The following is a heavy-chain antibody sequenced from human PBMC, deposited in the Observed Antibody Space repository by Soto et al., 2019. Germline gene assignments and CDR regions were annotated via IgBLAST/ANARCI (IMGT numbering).Heavy chain of an antibody. CDR3: ARAWQIAKFGVISMTKGLDV. CDR1: GFIFSDYY. V-gene: IGHV3-11*01. Sequence: QVQLVESGGGLVKPGGSLRLSCAASGFIFSDYYMTWIRQAPGKGLEWLSGSSSRVGSTYYADSGKDGFVVSKDNAKNLVYLQMNSVRAEDTTVYFCARAWQIAKFGVISMTKGLDVWGQGTTVPVSS. D-gene: IGHD3-3*01. CDR2: SSSRVGST. J-gene: IGHJ6*02.